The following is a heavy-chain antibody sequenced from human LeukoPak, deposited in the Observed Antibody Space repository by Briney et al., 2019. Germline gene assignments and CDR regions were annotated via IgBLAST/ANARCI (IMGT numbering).Heavy chain of an antibody. J-gene: IGHJ5*02. CDR2: IYYSGST. D-gene: IGHD3-10*01. Sequence: PSETLSLTCTVSGDSISSSGYYWGWIRQPPGKGLEWIGSIYYSGSTYYNPFLKSRVTISVDTSKNQFYLKVTSVTAADTAVYYCARLLPAMVRGLINSVSWFDPWGQGTLVSVSS. V-gene: IGHV4-39*07. CDR3: ARLLPAMVRGLINSVSWFDP. CDR1: GDSISSSGYY.